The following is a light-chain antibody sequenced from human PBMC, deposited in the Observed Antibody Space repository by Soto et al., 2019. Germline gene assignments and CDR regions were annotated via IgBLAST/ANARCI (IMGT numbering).Light chain of an antibody. J-gene: IGLJ1*01. CDR3: QSYDSGLRALYV. V-gene: IGLV1-40*01. CDR2: GNN. Sequence: QSVLTQPPSVSGAPGQRVTISCTGSGSNIGAGYDVHWYQQLPGTAPKLLIYGNNNRPSGIPDRFSGSKSGTSASLAITGLQAGDEVDYYCQSYDSGLRALYVFGTGTKLTVL. CDR1: GSNIGAGYD.